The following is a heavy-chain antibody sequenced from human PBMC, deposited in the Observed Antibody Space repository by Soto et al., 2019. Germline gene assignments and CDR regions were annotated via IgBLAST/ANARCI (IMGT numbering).Heavy chain of an antibody. Sequence: AASVKVSCKASGYTFIRYGISWVRQARGQGLEWMGWMSTYNENTNYAQRFQGRVAMTTDTFTGTAYMELRSLTSDDTAMYYCAREGFCSSGSCALYSHDYFGMDVWGQGTTVTVSS. CDR3: AREGFCSSGSCALYSHDYFGMDV. CDR2: MSTYNENT. V-gene: IGHV1-18*01. CDR1: GYTFIRYG. D-gene: IGHD2-15*01. J-gene: IGHJ6*02.